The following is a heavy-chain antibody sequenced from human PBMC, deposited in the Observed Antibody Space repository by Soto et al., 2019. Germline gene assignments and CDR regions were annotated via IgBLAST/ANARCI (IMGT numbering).Heavy chain of an antibody. CDR2: ISNYYGIT. Sequence: QVQLVQSGAEVKKPGASVKVSCKASGYIFTSYGISWVRQAPGEGLEWVGWISNYYGITNYAQKVQGRVTMTTDRSTSTAYMELRSLRSDDTAVYYCAESMGGSGTYVSWGQGTLVTVSS. D-gene: IGHD3-10*01. CDR3: AESMGGSGTYVS. V-gene: IGHV1-18*01. CDR1: GYIFTSYG. J-gene: IGHJ4*02.